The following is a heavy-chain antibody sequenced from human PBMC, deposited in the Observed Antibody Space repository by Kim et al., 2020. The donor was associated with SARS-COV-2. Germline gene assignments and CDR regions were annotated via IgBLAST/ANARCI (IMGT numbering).Heavy chain of an antibody. CDR1: GFTFSSYA. J-gene: IGHJ5*02. D-gene: IGHD4-17*01. V-gene: IGHV3-30-3*01. CDR2: ISYDGSNK. Sequence: GGSLRLSCAASGFTFSSYAMHWVRQAPGKGLEWVAVISYDGSNKYYADSVKGRFTISRDNSKNTLYLQMNSLRAEDTAVYYCARGIHDYHLVGWFDPWGQGTLVTVSS. CDR3: ARGIHDYHLVGWFDP.